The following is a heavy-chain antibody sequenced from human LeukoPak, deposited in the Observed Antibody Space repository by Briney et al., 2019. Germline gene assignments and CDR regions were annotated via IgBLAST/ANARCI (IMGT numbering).Heavy chain of an antibody. CDR1: GFTFSSYG. V-gene: IGHV3-33*01. D-gene: IGHD1-26*01. Sequence: PGGSLRLSCAASGFTFSSYGMHWVRQAPGKGLEWVAVIWYDGSNKYYADSVKGRFTISRDNSKNTLYLQMNSLRAEDTAVYYCARDPSGSGSYHHFDCWGQGTLVTVSS. CDR3: ARDPSGSGSYHHFDC. J-gene: IGHJ4*02. CDR2: IWYDGSNK.